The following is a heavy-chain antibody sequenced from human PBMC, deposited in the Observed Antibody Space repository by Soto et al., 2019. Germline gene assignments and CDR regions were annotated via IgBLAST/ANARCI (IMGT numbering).Heavy chain of an antibody. J-gene: IGHJ6*02. CDR2: IYYSGST. V-gene: IGHV4-39*01. CDR3: ARRPRWYGYNSKYYGMDV. D-gene: IGHD5-12*01. Sequence: SETLSLTCSVPGGSISSSGHYWGWIRQPPGKGLEWIASIYYSGSTYYNPSLKSRVTMSVDTSKNQFSLKLSSVTAADTAVYYCARRPRWYGYNSKYYGMDVWGQGTTVTVSS. CDR1: GGSISSSGHY.